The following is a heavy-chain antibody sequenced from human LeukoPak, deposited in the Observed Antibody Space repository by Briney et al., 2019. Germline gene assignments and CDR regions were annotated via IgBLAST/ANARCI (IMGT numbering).Heavy chain of an antibody. J-gene: IGHJ4*02. V-gene: IGHV3-7*01. CDR1: GFTFSSSW. CDR3: ARYGLTAALDF. D-gene: IGHD2-21*02. Sequence: GGSLRLSCAASGFTFSSSWVSWVRQAPGKGLEWVANIKPDGSEKFHVDSVKGRFTISRDNSKSSLSLQMNSLRAEDTAVYYCARYGLTAALDFWGQGTLVTVSS. CDR2: IKPDGSEK.